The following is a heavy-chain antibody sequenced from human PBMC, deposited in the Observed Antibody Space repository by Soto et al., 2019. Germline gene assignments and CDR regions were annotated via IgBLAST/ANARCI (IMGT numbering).Heavy chain of an antibody. J-gene: IGHJ4*02. CDR2: ISSSSSYI. Sequence: EVQLVESGGGLVKPGGSLRLSCAASGFTFSSYSMNWVRQAPGKGLEWVSSISSSSSYIYYADSVTGRFTISRDNAKNSLYLQMISLRADDTAVYYCARSDTQLRYFDGLFPYFDYWGQGTLVTVSS. CDR1: GFTFSSYS. D-gene: IGHD3-9*01. CDR3: ARSDTQLRYFDGLFPYFDY. V-gene: IGHV3-21*01.